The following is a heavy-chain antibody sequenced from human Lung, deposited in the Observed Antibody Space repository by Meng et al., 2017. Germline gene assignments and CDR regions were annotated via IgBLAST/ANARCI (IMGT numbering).Heavy chain of an antibody. D-gene: IGHD4-11*01. CDR2: INHSGST. J-gene: IGHJ4*02. CDR3: ARGPTTMAHDFDY. Sequence: PSETLCLTFLVSCGCCSDDYWCWIRQPPVKGLEWIGEINHSGSTNYNPSLESRATISVDTSQNNLSLKLSYVTAADSAVYYCARGPTTMAHDFDYWGQGTLVTVSS. V-gene: IGHV4-34*01. CDR1: CGCCSDDY.